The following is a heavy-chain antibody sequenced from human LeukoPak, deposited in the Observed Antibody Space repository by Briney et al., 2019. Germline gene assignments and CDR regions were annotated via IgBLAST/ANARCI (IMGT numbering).Heavy chain of an antibody. Sequence: PSETLSLTCTVSGGSISSYYWSWIRQPPGKGLEWIGYIYYSGSTNYNPSLKSRVTISVDTSKNQFSLKLSSVTAADTAVYYCARVLDRGAAADYWGQGTLVTVSS. CDR3: ARVLDRGAAADY. J-gene: IGHJ4*02. CDR2: IYYSGST. CDR1: GGSISSYY. D-gene: IGHD6-13*01. V-gene: IGHV4-59*01.